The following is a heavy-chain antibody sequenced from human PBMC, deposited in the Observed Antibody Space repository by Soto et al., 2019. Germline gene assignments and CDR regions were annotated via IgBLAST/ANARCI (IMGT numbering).Heavy chain of an antibody. CDR1: GFTFSSYA. CDR3: AKANSTPIMVHASQ. CDR2: ISGSGGST. V-gene: IGHV3-23*01. J-gene: IGHJ4*02. D-gene: IGHD2-8*01. Sequence: PGGSLRLSCAASGFTFSSYAMSWVRQAPGKGLEWVSAISGSGGSTYYADSVKGRITISRDNSNNTLYLQMNSLRAEDTAVHYCAKANSTPIMVHASQWGQGTLVTVSS.